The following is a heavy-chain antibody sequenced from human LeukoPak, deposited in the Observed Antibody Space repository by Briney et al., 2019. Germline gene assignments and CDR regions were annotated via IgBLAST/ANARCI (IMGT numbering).Heavy chain of an antibody. CDR1: GFTLSNYG. V-gene: IGHV3-23*01. CDR3: AKMTAVYDFWRDSYTGYYYYMDV. CDR2: INGRGGTT. D-gene: IGHD3-3*01. J-gene: IGHJ6*03. Sequence: PGGSLRLSCAASGFTLSNYGMNWVRQAPGKGLQWVSSINGRGGTTYYGDSVKGRFTISRDNSKNTLYLQMNNLRGEDTAVYYCAKMTAVYDFWRDSYTGYYYYMDVWGNGTTVTVSS.